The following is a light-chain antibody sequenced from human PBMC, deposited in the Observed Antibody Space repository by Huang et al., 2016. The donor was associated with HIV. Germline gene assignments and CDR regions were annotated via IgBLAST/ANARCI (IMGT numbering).Light chain of an antibody. V-gene: IGKV4-1*01. CDR3: QQYYSPPYT. J-gene: IGKJ2*01. CDR1: QAVLKNSNKKNY. Sequence: DIEMTQSPDSLTVSLGARAIINCKSSQAVLKNSNKKNYLAWYQQRPGQPPKVLIYWAVSRESGVPDRFSGSGSGTDFNLTISSLQPEDLAVYYCQQYYSPPYTFGQGTRLEI. CDR2: WAV.